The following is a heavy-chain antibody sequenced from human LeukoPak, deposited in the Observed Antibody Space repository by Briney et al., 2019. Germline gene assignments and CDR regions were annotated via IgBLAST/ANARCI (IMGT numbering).Heavy chain of an antibody. V-gene: IGHV3-23*01. CDR2: ISGSGGST. J-gene: IGHJ5*02. CDR3: AKSHDFWSGYSEGPWFDP. Sequence: GGSLRLSCAASGFTFSSYAMSWVRQAPGKGLEWVSAISGSGGSTYYADSVKGRFTISRDNSKNTLYLQMNSLRAEDTAVYYCAKSHDFWSGYSEGPWFDPWGQGTLVTVSS. D-gene: IGHD3-3*01. CDR1: GFTFSSYA.